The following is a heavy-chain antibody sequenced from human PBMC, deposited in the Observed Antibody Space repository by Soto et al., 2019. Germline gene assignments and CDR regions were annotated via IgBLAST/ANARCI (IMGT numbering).Heavy chain of an antibody. CDR2: IIPIFGTA. J-gene: IGHJ6*02. Sequence: SVKVSCKASGGTFSSYAISWVRQAPGQGLEWMGGIIPIFGTANYAQKFHGRVTITADKSTSTAYMELSSLRSEDTAVYYCARTYYYGSGSYYRPFYYGMDVWGQGTTVTVSS. CDR1: GGTFSSYA. V-gene: IGHV1-69*06. D-gene: IGHD3-10*01. CDR3: ARTYYYGSGSYYRPFYYGMDV.